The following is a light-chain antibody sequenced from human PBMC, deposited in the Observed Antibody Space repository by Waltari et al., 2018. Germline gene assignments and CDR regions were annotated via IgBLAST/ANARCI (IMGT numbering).Light chain of an antibody. J-gene: IGLJ2*01. Sequence: QSALTQPPSVSGAPRQRVPISCSGTSSNLGDSALHWYQQPPGKPPKLVIYYDDLVPSGVSDRFSGSKSGSSASLAISGLQSEDEAVYFCAAWDISLNNLLFGGGTKLTVL. V-gene: IGLV1-36*01. CDR3: AAWDISLNNLL. CDR1: SSNLGDSA. CDR2: YDD.